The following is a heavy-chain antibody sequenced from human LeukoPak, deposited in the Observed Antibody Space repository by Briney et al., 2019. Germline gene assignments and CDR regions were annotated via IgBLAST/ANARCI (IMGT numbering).Heavy chain of an antibody. J-gene: IGHJ4*02. D-gene: IGHD2-15*01. CDR2: IIPILGTA. Sequence: ASAKVSCKASGGTFSSYAISWVRQAPGQGLEWMGGIIPILGTANYAQKFQGRVTITADESTSTAYMELSSLRSEDTAVYYCARGWTSTPFDYWGQGTLVTVSS. CDR1: GGTFSSYA. V-gene: IGHV1-69*13. CDR3: ARGWTSTPFDY.